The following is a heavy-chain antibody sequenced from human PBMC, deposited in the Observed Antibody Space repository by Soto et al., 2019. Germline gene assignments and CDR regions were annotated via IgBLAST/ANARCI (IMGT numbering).Heavy chain of an antibody. V-gene: IGHV3-33*01. CDR1: GGIFHGYG. CDR2: IRFDGSNE. D-gene: IGHD1-7*01. Sequence: QEQLVESGGGVVQPGTSLRLSCAVPGGIFHGYGMHWVRQAPGKGLEWVAIIRFDGSNEEYADSVKGRFTISRDNSKNTLYLQMNTLGAKDTAVYYCARDGIGGTVFRGYLDYWGRGTVVTVSS. J-gene: IGHJ4*02. CDR3: ARDGIGGTVFRGYLDY.